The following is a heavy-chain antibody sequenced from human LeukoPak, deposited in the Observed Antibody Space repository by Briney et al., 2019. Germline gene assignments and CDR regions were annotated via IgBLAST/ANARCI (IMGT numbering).Heavy chain of an antibody. D-gene: IGHD6-13*01. CDR3: ARHIAAGFDAFDI. CDR2: IYYSGSS. V-gene: IGHV4-39*01. CDR1: GGSISRSSYY. J-gene: IGHJ3*02. Sequence: SETLSLTCTVSGGSISRSSYYWGWIRQPPGKGLEWIGSIYYSGSSFDNPALKSRVTISVDTSKNQFSLKLSSVTAADTAVYYCARHIAAGFDAFDIWGQGTMVTVSS.